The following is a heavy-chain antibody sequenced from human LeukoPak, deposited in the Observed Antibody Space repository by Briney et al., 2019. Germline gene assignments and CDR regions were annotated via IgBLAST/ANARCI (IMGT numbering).Heavy chain of an antibody. CDR1: GFTVSINY. J-gene: IGHJ4*02. CDR2: IYSGGST. D-gene: IGHD3-3*01. Sequence: GGSLRLSCAASGFTVSINYMSWVRQAPGKGLEWVSVIYSGGSTYYADSVKGRFTISRDNSKNTLYLQMNSLRAEDTAVYYCARANYDFWSGYYYFDYWGQGTLVTVSS. CDR3: ARANYDFWSGYYYFDY. V-gene: IGHV3-53*01.